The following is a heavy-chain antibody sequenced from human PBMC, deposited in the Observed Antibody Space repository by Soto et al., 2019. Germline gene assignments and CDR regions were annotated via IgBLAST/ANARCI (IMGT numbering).Heavy chain of an antibody. V-gene: IGHV3-11*06. CDR1: GFIFRDHY. D-gene: IGHD3-10*01. CDR2: ISGSSSDI. CDR3: ARVRWFGAYYYYHGMDV. J-gene: IGHJ6*02. Sequence: GSLRLSCAASGFIFRDHYISWIRQAPGKGLEWVSYISGSSSDIYYADSVKGRFTISRDNSKNTLYLQMNSLRAEDTAVYYCARVRWFGAYYYYHGMDVWGQGTTVTVSS.